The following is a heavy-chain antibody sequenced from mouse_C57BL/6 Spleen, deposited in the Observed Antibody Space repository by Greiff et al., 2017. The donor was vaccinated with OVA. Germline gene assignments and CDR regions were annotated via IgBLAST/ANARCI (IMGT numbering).Heavy chain of an antibody. Sequence: QVQLQQPGAELVKPGASVKLSCKASGYTFTSYWMQWVKQRPGQGLEWIGEIDPSDSYTNYNQKFKGKATLTVDTSSSTAYMQLSSLTSEDSAVYYCAKRAGGYYAMDYWGQGTSVTVSS. D-gene: IGHD1-1*02. CDR1: GYTFTSYW. J-gene: IGHJ4*01. CDR2: IDPSDSYT. CDR3: AKRAGGYYAMDY. V-gene: IGHV1-50*01.